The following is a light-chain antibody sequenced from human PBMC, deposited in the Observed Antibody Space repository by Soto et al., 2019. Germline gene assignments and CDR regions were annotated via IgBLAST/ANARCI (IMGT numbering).Light chain of an antibody. CDR3: ATWDGSLSVVV. V-gene: IGLV1-51*01. Sequence: QSVLTQPPSVSAAPGLRVTISCSGNSSNIGDNFVSWYQQPPGTAPKLLIYDNHKRPSGIPDRSSGSKSGTSATLGITGLQTGDEADYYCATWDGSLSVVVFGGGTKLTVL. CDR1: SSNIGDNF. CDR2: DNH. J-gene: IGLJ3*02.